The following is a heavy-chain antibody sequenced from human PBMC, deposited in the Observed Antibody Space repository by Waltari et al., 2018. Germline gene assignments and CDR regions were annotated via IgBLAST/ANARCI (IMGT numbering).Heavy chain of an antibody. CDR3: ARVVFSGRYPHGFDF. D-gene: IGHD1-26*01. Sequence: QVYLVQSGAEMKKPGASVKVSCKAAGYNFVNYGISWVRQDLGQGLEWVGWFNSYNGKTNYAQNLQYRVTMTMDRSTATAHMELRSLRSDDTAVYYCARVVFSGRYPHGFDFWGQGTMVTVS. CDR2: FNSYNGKT. CDR1: GYNFVNYG. V-gene: IGHV1-18*01. J-gene: IGHJ3*01.